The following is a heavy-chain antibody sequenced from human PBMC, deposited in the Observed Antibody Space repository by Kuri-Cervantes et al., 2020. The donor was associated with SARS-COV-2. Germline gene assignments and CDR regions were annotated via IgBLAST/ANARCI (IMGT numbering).Heavy chain of an antibody. D-gene: IGHD7-27*01. CDR3: AMRSGDFDY. J-gene: IGHJ4*02. Sequence: GSLRLSCAVYGGSFSGYYWSWIRQPPGKGLEWIGEINHSGSTNYNPSLKSRVTISVDTSKNQFSLKLSSVTAADTAVYYCAMRSGDFDYWGQGTLVTVSS. CDR2: INHSGST. CDR1: GGSFSGYY. V-gene: IGHV4-34*01.